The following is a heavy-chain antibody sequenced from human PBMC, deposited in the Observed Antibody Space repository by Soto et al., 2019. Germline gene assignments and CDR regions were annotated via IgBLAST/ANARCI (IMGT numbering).Heavy chain of an antibody. CDR3: ARAGYSPIYGMDV. CDR2: IYYSGST. V-gene: IGHV4-31*03. J-gene: IGHJ6*02. D-gene: IGHD6-13*01. CDR1: GGSISSGGYY. Sequence: QVQLQESGPGLVKPSQTLSLTCTVSGGSISSGGYYWSWIRQHPGKGLEWIGYIYYSGSTYYNPSLKMRVTISVDASKNQFSLKLSSVTAADTAVYYWARAGYSPIYGMDVWGQGTTVTVSS.